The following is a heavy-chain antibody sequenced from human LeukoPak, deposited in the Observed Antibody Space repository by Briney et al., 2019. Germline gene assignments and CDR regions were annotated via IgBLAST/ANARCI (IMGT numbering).Heavy chain of an antibody. J-gene: IGHJ4*02. D-gene: IGHD1-26*01. CDR1: GFTFSSYA. Sequence: GGSLRLSCAAAGFTFSSYAMRWVRKAPGKELEWVSTISYDGSNKYYADSVKGRFTISRDSSKSTLYLQMNSLRAEDTAVYYCARDRHSGSYYGYFDYWGQGTLVTVSS. CDR3: ARDRHSGSYYGYFDY. CDR2: ISYDGSNK. V-gene: IGHV3-30*04.